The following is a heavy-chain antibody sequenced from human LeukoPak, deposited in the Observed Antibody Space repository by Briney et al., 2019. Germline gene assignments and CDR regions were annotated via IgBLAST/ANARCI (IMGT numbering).Heavy chain of an antibody. V-gene: IGHV4-59*08. Sequence: SETLSLTCTVSGGSIGSYYWSWIRQPPGKGLEWIGYIYYSGSTNYNPSLKSRVTISVDTSKNQFSLKLSSVTAADTAVYYCARLTIAVAGTGAFDIWGQGTMVTVSS. CDR1: GGSIGSYY. D-gene: IGHD6-19*01. J-gene: IGHJ3*02. CDR2: IYYSGST. CDR3: ARLTIAVAGTGAFDI.